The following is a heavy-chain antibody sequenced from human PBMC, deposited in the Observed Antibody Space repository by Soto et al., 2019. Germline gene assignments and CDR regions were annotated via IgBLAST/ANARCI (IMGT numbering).Heavy chain of an antibody. CDR3: ATGRAAGRGDWLDP. CDR1: GDSVSSNSAA. V-gene: IGHV6-1*01. J-gene: IGHJ5*02. CDR2: TYYRPKWYN. D-gene: IGHD6-13*01. Sequence: SQTLSLTCDISGDSVSSNSAAWNWIRQSPSRGLEWLGRTYYRPKWYNDYAVSVRGRITINPDTSKNQFSLQLKSVTPDDTAVYYCATGRAAGRGDWLDPWGQGTQVTVSS.